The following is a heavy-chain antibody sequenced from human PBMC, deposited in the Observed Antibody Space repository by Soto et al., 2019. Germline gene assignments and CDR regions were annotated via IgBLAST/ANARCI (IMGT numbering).Heavy chain of an antibody. CDR2: IYYSGST. V-gene: IGHV4-31*03. CDR3: ARDYSTTGGMDV. Sequence: SETLSLTCTVSGGSISSGGYYWSWIRQHPGKGLKWIGYIYYSGSTYYNPSLKSRVTISVDTSKNQFSLKLSSVTAADTAVYYCARDYSTTGGMDVWGQGTTVTVSS. D-gene: IGHD1-1*01. CDR1: GGSISSGGYY. J-gene: IGHJ6*02.